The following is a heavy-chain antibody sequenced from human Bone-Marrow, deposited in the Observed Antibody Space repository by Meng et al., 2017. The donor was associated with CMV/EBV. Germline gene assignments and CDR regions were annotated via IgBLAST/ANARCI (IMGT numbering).Heavy chain of an antibody. V-gene: IGHV3-30*02. CDR3: AREMDFWSGKPYYGMDV. Sequence: GESLKISCAASGFTFSRNGMHWVRQAPGKGLEWVAFMRYDGSNKYYGDSMKGRFTISRDNSKNTLYLQMNSLRAEDTAVYYCAREMDFWSGKPYYGMDVWGQGTTVTVSS. J-gene: IGHJ6*02. D-gene: IGHD3-3*01. CDR2: MRYDGSNK. CDR1: GFTFSRNG.